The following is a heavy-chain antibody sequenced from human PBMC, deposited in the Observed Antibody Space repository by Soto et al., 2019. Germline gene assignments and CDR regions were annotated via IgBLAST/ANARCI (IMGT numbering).Heavy chain of an antibody. CDR3: AKVRGDSYGPPYNWFDP. CDR1: GFTFSSYA. D-gene: IGHD5-18*01. Sequence: GGSLRLSCAASGFTFSSYAMSWVRQAPGKGLEWVSAISGRGGSTYYADSVKGRFTISRANSKNTLYLQMNSLRAEDTAVYYCAKVRGDSYGPPYNWFDPWGQGTLVTVSS. V-gene: IGHV3-23*01. J-gene: IGHJ5*02. CDR2: ISGRGGST.